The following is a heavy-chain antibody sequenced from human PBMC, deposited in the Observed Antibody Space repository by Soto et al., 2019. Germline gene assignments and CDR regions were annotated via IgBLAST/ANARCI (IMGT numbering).Heavy chain of an antibody. J-gene: IGHJ5*02. V-gene: IGHV4-4*02. CDR2: IYHTGST. Sequence: QVQLQESGPGLVKPSGTLSLTCVVSGGSISSSNWWSWVGQPPGKGLEWIGEIYHTGSTKYNPSLKSRVTISVDESKNQFSLRLSSVTAADTAVYYCARGSNWFDPWGQGTLVTVSS. CDR3: ARGSNWFDP. CDR1: GGSISSSNW.